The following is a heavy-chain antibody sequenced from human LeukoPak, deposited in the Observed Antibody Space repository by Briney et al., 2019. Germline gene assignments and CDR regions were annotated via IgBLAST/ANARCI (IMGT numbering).Heavy chain of an antibody. CDR3: AKGVAVVRLFEGFYFAS. V-gene: IGHV3-23*01. D-gene: IGHD2/OR15-2a*01. Sequence: PGGALILSCTASAFPFNDSPMNSGRQAPGKGLEWVSTISGCGHHTTYADSVKGRFTLPRNNPKNTLYLQMTRLGVEDTAVYYCAKGVAVVRLFEGFYFASWGQGTLVTVSS. J-gene: IGHJ4*02. CDR1: AFPFNDSP. CDR2: ISGCGHHT.